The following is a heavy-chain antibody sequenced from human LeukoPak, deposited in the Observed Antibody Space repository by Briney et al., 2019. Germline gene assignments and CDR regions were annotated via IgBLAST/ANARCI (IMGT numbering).Heavy chain of an antibody. D-gene: IGHD5-24*01. CDR3: ARSRRGGYNFSPFDI. Sequence: GESLKISCKGSGYSFTSYWIGWVRQMPGKGLEWMGIIYPGDSDTRYSPSFQGQVTISADKTINTAYLQWSSLKASDTAMYYCARSRRGGYNFSPFDIWGQGTMVTVSS. J-gene: IGHJ3*02. CDR1: GYSFTSYW. CDR2: IYPGDSDT. V-gene: IGHV5-51*01.